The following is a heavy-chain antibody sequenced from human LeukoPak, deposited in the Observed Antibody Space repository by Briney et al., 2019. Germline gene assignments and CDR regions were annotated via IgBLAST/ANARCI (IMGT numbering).Heavy chain of an antibody. CDR3: ARQSLDGGSCYDY. CDR1: GYSFSTFD. J-gene: IGHJ4*02. Sequence: ASVTVSCTASGYSFSTFDINWVRQAPGQGPEGMGWMNPNSGNTGYAQKFQGRVTLTRSTSMTTAYMELSSLRSEDTAVYYCARQSLDGGSCYDYWGQGTPVTISS. D-gene: IGHD2-15*01. V-gene: IGHV1-8*01. CDR2: MNPNSGNT.